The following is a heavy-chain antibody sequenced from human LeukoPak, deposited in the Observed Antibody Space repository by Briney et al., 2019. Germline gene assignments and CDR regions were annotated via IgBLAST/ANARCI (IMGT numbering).Heavy chain of an antibody. CDR2: IYYSGST. D-gene: IGHD6-13*01. J-gene: IGHJ6*03. CDR3: ARGTLSSSWYPVYYYYYYMDV. V-gene: IGHV4-59*01. Sequence: SETLSLTCTVSGVSISSYYWSWIRQPPGKGLEWIGYIYYSGSTNYNPSLKSRVTISVDTSKNQFSLKLSSVTAADTAVYYCARGTLSSSWYPVYYYYYYMDVWGKGTTVTVSS. CDR1: GVSISSYY.